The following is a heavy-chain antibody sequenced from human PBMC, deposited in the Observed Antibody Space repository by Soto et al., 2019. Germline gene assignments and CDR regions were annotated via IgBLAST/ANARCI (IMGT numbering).Heavy chain of an antibody. Sequence: ASVKVSCKASGYTFTRHGISWVRQAPGQGLELMGWISAYNDNTNYAPNLQGRVTMTTDTSTSTTYMELRSLRSDDTAVYYCARDRERDCTGGTCYSDYWGLGTLVTVSS. D-gene: IGHD2-8*02. J-gene: IGHJ4*02. CDR1: GYTFTRHG. CDR2: ISAYNDNT. CDR3: ARDRERDCTGGTCYSDY. V-gene: IGHV1-18*01.